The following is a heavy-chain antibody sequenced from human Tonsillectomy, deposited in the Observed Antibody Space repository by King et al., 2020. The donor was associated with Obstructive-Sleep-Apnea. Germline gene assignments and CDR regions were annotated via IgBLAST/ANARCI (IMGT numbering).Heavy chain of an antibody. D-gene: IGHD1-26*01. CDR1: GFNFSSYW. V-gene: IGHV3-7*01. J-gene: IGHJ1*01. Sequence: VQLVESGGGLVQPGGSLRLSCAASGFNFSSYWMTWVRQAPGKGLEWVANVKQDGSDKYYVASVKGRFTISRDNAKNSLFLQIISLRAEDTAVYYCARESHLGATSKYFQHWGQGTLVTVSS. CDR3: ARESHLGATSKYFQH. CDR2: VKQDGSDK.